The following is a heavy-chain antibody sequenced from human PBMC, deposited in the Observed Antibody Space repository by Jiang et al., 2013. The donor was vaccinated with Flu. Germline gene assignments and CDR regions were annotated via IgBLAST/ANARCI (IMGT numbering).Heavy chain of an antibody. CDR1: NYTFTSYG. V-gene: IGHV1-18*01. CDR3: ARDRSLGYGRSPDFDY. D-gene: IGHD5-18*01. J-gene: IGHJ4*02. CDR2: ISGYNGDT. Sequence: GAEVKKPGASVKVSCKASNYTFTSYGISWVRQAPGQGLEWMGWISGYNGDTNYAQKFQGRVTVTTDTSASTVYMEMRSLRSDDTAVYYCARDRSLGYGRSPDFDYWGQGTLVTVSS.